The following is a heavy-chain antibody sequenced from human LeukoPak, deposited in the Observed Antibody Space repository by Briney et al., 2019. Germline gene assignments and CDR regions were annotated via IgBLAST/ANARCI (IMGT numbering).Heavy chain of an antibody. Sequence: GASVKVSCKASGGTFSSYNINWVRQAPGQGLEWVGRFISMLGVANYAQKLQGRVTMTTDTSTSTAYMELRSLRSDDTAVYYCARGGDGRRSLEYFQHWGQGTLVTVSS. D-gene: IGHD3-16*01. V-gene: IGHV1-69*02. CDR1: GGTFSSYN. CDR2: FISMLGVA. CDR3: ARGGDGRRSLEYFQH. J-gene: IGHJ1*01.